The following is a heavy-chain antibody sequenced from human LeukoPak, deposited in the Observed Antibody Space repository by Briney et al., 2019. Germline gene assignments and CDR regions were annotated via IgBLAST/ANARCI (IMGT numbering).Heavy chain of an antibody. CDR1: GFSFSSYG. J-gene: IGHJ4*02. Sequence: GGSLRLSCAASGFSFSSYGMHWVRQAPGKGLEWVTFIRYDGSNQYYADSVKGRFTISRDNSRNTLHLEMNSLRPEDTAVYYCAKDLMRAAPGTIFGYWGQGTLVTVSS. CDR2: IRYDGSNQ. V-gene: IGHV3-30*02. CDR3: AKDLMRAAPGTIFGY. D-gene: IGHD6-13*01.